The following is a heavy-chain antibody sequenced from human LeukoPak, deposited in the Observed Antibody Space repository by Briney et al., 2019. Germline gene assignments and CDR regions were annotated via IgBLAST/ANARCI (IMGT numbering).Heavy chain of an antibody. CDR1: RFTFNTHW. CDR2: IRPDGSEE. CDR3: SGRSGFSSIY. V-gene: IGHV3-7*01. J-gene: IGHJ4*02. Sequence: GGSLRLSCEASRFTFNTHWMSWVRQAPGKGLEWVANIRPDGSEEFYVDSVKGRFTISRDNAKNLVYLQMSNLRVEDTGVYYCSGRSGFSSIYWGQGILVTVSS. D-gene: IGHD2-2*01.